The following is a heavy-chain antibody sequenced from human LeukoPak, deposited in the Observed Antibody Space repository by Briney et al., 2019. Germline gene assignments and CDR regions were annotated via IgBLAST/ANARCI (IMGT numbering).Heavy chain of an antibody. CDR2: INPSGGST. J-gene: IGHJ5*02. V-gene: IGHV1-46*01. Sequence: ASVKVSCKASGYTFTSYYMHWVRQAPGQGLEWMGIINPSGGSTSYAQKFQGRVTMTRDTSTSTVYMELSSLRSEDTAVYYCARDNQPGYYDSSDFNWFDPWGQGTLVTVSS. CDR3: ARDNQPGYYDSSDFNWFDP. CDR1: GYTFTSYY. D-gene: IGHD3-22*01.